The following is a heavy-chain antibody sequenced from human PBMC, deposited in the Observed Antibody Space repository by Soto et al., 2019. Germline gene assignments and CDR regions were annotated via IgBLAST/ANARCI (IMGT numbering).Heavy chain of an antibody. CDR2: ISSSGSTI. J-gene: IGHJ6*03. V-gene: IGHV3-11*01. D-gene: IGHD5-18*01. CDR1: GFTFSDYY. Sequence: PGGSLRLSCAASGFTFSDYYMSWIRQAPGKGLEWVSYISSSGSTIYYADSVKGRFTISRDNSKNTLYLQMNSLRAEDTAVYYCAKDHSAGYYYMDVWGKGTTVTVSS. CDR3: AKDHSAGYYYMDV.